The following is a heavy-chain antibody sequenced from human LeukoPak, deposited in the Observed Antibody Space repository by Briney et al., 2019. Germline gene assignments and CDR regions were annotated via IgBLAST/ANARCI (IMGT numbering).Heavy chain of an antibody. J-gene: IGHJ4*02. CDR3: ARARELDY. Sequence: SQTLSLTCTVSGGSIGSGDYYWSWVRQPPGRALESIGYIYYTGTTYNNPSLKSRLTISVDTSKNQFSLRLTSVTAADTAVYYCARARELDYWGQGTLVTVSS. CDR1: GGSIGSGDYY. CDR2: IYYTGTT. V-gene: IGHV4-30-4*01.